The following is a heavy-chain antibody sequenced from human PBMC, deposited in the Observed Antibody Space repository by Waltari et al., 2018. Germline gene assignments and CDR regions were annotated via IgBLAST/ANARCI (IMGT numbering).Heavy chain of an antibody. Sequence: EVQLFESGGGLVQPGGSLRLSCAASGFTFANDALNWLRQAPGKGLEWVAGISALGQLTYYADSVKGRFTISRDNFKDTVSLQMNSLRVEDRAVYYCAKDHYIGNYLGFDPWGQGTLVTVSS. V-gene: IGHV3-23*01. CDR3: AKDHYIGNYLGFDP. D-gene: IGHD2-15*01. J-gene: IGHJ5*02. CDR2: ISALGQLT. CDR1: GFTFANDA.